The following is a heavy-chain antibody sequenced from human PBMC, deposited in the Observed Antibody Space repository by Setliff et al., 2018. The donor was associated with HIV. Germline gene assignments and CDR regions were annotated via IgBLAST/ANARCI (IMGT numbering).Heavy chain of an antibody. Sequence: SETLSLTCAVYGGSFSGYYWSWIRRPPGKGLEWIGEINHSGSTNYNPSLKSRVTISVDTSKNQFSLKLSSVTAADTAVYYCARVASGFRITMVRVRHAFDIWGQGTMVTVSS. D-gene: IGHD3-10*01. J-gene: IGHJ3*02. V-gene: IGHV4-34*01. CDR1: GGSFSGYY. CDR3: ARVASGFRITMVRVRHAFDI. CDR2: INHSGST.